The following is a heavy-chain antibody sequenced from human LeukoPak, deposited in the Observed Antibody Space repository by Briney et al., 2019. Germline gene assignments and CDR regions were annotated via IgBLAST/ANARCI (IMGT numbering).Heavy chain of an antibody. Sequence: GGSLRLSCAASGFTFSSYGMHWVRQAPGKGLEWVAFIRYDGSNKYYADSVKGRFTISRDNSKNTLYLQMNSLRAEDTAVYYCARTIQLWLGVDYWGQGTLVTVSS. J-gene: IGHJ4*02. CDR1: GFTFSSYG. CDR3: ARTIQLWLGVDY. CDR2: IRYDGSNK. D-gene: IGHD5-18*01. V-gene: IGHV3-30*02.